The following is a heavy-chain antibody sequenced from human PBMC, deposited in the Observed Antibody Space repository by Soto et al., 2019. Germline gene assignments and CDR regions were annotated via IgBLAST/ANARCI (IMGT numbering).Heavy chain of an antibody. CDR3: ARETSSRAYGMDV. D-gene: IGHD2-2*01. CDR2: ISITGTSI. CDR1: GFTFNNYH. J-gene: IGHJ6*02. V-gene: IGHV3-48*02. Sequence: GGSLRLSCAASGFTFNNYHMNWVRQAPGKGLEWISSISITGTSIYYADSVNVRFTISRDNAKNSLYLQMNSLRDEDTAVYYCARETSSRAYGMDVWGQGTTVTVSS.